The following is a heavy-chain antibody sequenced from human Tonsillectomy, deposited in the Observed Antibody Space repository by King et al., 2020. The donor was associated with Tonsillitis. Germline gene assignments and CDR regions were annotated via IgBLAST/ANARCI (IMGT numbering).Heavy chain of an antibody. CDR1: GGSISSYY. J-gene: IGHJ4*02. D-gene: IGHD5-18*01. V-gene: IGHV4-59*01. Sequence: QLQESGPGLVKPSETLSLTCTVSGGSISSYYWSWIRQPPGKGLKWIGDIYYSGSTNYNPSLKSRVTISVDTSKNQFSLKLTSVTAADTAVYYCARNGGYSYALDYWGQGTLVTVSS. CDR3: ARNGGYSYALDY. CDR2: IYYSGST.